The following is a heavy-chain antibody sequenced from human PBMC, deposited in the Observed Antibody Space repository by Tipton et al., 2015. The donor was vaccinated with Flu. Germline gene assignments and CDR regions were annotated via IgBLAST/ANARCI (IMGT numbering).Heavy chain of an antibody. J-gene: IGHJ6*02. Sequence: SLRLSCAASGFTFSSYDMHWVRQATGEGLQWVSGIDSAGDTYYIDAVKGRFTISRDNAKNSLYLQMKSLRAGDTAVYFCARGPLPDSNWYNGLDVWGQGTAVTVSS. CDR3: ARGPLPDSNWYNGLDV. V-gene: IGHV3-13*01. CDR2: IDSAGDT. CDR1: GFTFSSYD. D-gene: IGHD6-13*01.